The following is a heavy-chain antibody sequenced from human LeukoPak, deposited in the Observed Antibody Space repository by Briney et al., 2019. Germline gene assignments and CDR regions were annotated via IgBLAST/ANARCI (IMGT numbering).Heavy chain of an antibody. CDR3: ARDRAAFGVVQVGY. CDR2: INSDGTNT. J-gene: IGHJ4*02. CDR1: PFTLSRYW. V-gene: IGHV3-74*01. Sequence: PGGSLRLSCAGSPFTLSRYWMHWVRQALGKGLVGVSRINSDGTNTYYADSVKGRFTISRDNTKNTLYLQMNSLRPEDTAVYYCARDRAAFGVVQVGYWGQGTLVTVSS. D-gene: IGHD3-3*01.